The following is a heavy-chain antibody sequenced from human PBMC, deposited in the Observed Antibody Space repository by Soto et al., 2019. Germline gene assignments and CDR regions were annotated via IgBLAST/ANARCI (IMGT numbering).Heavy chain of an antibody. J-gene: IGHJ4*02. V-gene: IGHV3-74*03. CDR2: CSPDGTT. CDR1: GFSLRSQW. D-gene: IGHD3-3*01. Sequence: PGGSLRLSCAASGFSLRSQWMHWIRQTPGKGLEWVSRCSPDGTTVYADSVKGRFTISRDNAKNTVYLQMNSLRAEDTAMYYCSVSIFGVVHYWAQGTLVTVSS. CDR3: SVSIFGVVHY.